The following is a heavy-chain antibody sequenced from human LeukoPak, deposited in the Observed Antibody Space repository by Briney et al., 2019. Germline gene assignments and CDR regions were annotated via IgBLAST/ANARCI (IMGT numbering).Heavy chain of an antibody. CDR1: GYTFSSYA. CDR2: ISGSGGST. V-gene: IGHV3-23*01. CDR3: AKMSWAGAGAPTDS. Sequence: GGSLRLSCAASGYTFSSYAMSWVRQAPGKGLEWVSAISGSGGSTYYADSVKGRFTISRDNSKNTLYLQMNSLRAEDTAVYYCAKMSWAGAGAPTDSWGQGTLVTVSS. J-gene: IGHJ4*02. D-gene: IGHD1-1*01.